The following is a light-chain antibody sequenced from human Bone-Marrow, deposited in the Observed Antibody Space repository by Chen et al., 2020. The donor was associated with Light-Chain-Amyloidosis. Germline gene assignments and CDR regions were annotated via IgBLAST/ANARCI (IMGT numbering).Light chain of an antibody. V-gene: IGLV2-14*01. CDR2: EVT. J-gene: IGLJ1*01. Sequence: QSALTQPASVSGSPGQSITISCTGTSSDVGGDNHVSWYQQHPDKAPKLMIYEVTNRPSWVPDRFSASKSDNTASLTISGLQTEDEADYFCSSYTIPNTLVFGSGTRVTVL. CDR1: SSDVGGDNH. CDR3: SSYTIPNTLV.